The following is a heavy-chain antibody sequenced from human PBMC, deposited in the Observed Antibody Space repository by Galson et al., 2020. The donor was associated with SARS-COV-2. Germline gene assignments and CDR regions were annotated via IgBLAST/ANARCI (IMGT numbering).Heavy chain of an antibody. CDR2: IRYDGSNK. V-gene: IGHV3-30*02. D-gene: IGHD3-22*01. Sequence: GGSLRLSCAASGFTFSSYGMHWVRQAPGKGLEWVAFIRYDGSNKYYADSVKGRFTISRDNSKNTLYLQMNSLRAEDTAVYYCAKDTPPYCDYDYYYGMDVWGQGTTVTVSS. J-gene: IGHJ6*02. CDR1: GFTFSSYG. CDR3: AKDTPPYCDYDYYYGMDV.